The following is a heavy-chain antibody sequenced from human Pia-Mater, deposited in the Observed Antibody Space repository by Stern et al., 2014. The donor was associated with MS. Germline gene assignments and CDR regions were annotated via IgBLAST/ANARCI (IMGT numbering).Heavy chain of an antibody. CDR3: ARGVDTAMVPAI. D-gene: IGHD5-18*01. Sequence: QVQLVQSGAEVKKPGSSVKISCKASGGTFSGHAYSWVRQAPGQGLEWMGGIIPIFRTASHAQKLQGRVTITADESTNTTYMKLSSLRSEDTAVYFCARGVDTAMVPAIWGQGTRVTVSS. V-gene: IGHV1-69*01. J-gene: IGHJ4*02. CDR2: IIPIFRTA. CDR1: GGTFSGHA.